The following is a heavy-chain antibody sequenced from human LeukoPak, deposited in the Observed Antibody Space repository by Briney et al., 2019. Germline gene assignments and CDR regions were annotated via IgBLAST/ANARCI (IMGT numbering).Heavy chain of an antibody. Sequence: SVKVSCKASGGTFSSYAISWVRQAPGQGLEWMGGITPIFGTANYAQKFQGRVTITADESTSTAYMELSGLRSEDTAVYYCASGKRITMIVVALTSLDYWGQGTLVTVSS. D-gene: IGHD3-22*01. CDR2: ITPIFGTA. CDR1: GGTFSSYA. V-gene: IGHV1-69*13. CDR3: ASGKRITMIVVALTSLDY. J-gene: IGHJ4*02.